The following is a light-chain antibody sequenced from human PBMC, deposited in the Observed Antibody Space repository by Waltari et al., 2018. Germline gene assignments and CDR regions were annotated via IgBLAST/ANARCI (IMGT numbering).Light chain of an antibody. V-gene: IGKV3-11*01. CDR3: QQRSN. Sequence: EIVLTQSPATLSLSPGERATLSRRASQSVSSYLAWYQQKPGQAPRLLIYDASNRATGIPARFSGSGSVTDFTLTISSLEPEDFAVYYCQQRSNFGPGTKVDIK. CDR2: DAS. CDR1: QSVSSY. J-gene: IGKJ3*01.